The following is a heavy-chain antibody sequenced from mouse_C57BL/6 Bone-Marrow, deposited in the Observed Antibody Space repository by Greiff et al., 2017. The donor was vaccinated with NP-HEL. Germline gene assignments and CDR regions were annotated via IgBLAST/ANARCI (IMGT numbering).Heavy chain of an antibody. D-gene: IGHD2-1*01. J-gene: IGHJ2*01. Sequence: QVQLQQSGPELVKPGASVKISCKASGYAFSSSWMNWVKQRPGKGLEWIGRIYPGDGDTNYNGKFKGKATLTADKSSSTAYMQLSSLTSEDSAVYFCARGDIYYGIPYYFDYWGQGTTLTVSS. CDR1: GYAFSSSW. CDR2: IYPGDGDT. CDR3: ARGDIYYGIPYYFDY. V-gene: IGHV1-82*01.